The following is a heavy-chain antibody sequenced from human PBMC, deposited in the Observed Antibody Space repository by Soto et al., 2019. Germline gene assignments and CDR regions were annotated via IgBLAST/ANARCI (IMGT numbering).Heavy chain of an antibody. CDR1: GGSISSSSYY. CDR3: ARLPLVVVVVAASPRTWPHYFDY. D-gene: IGHD2-15*01. Sequence: SETLSLTCTVSGGSISSSSYYWGWIRQPPGKGLEWIGSIYYSGSTYYNPSLKSRVTISVDTSKNQFSLKLSSVTAADTAVYYRARLPLVVVVVAASPRTWPHYFDYWGQGTLVTVSS. J-gene: IGHJ4*02. CDR2: IYYSGST. V-gene: IGHV4-39*01.